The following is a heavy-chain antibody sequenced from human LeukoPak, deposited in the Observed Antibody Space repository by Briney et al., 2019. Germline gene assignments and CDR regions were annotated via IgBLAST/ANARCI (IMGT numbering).Heavy chain of an antibody. V-gene: IGHV3-11*06. Sequence: GGSLRLSCAASGFTFSDYYMSWISQARGKGLEWVSYISSSSSYTNYADSVKGRFTISRDNAKNSLYLQMNSLRAEDTAVYYCARDRSAAHDSSGWYFDPWGQGTLITVSS. CDR3: ARDRSAAHDSSGWYFDP. J-gene: IGHJ5*02. CDR1: GFTFSDYY. D-gene: IGHD6-19*01. CDR2: ISSSSSYT.